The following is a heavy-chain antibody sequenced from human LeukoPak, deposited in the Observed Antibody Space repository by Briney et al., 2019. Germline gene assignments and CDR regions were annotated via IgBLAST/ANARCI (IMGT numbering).Heavy chain of an antibody. CDR1: GGSFSGYY. D-gene: IGHD4-11*01. V-gene: IGHV4-34*01. CDR3: ARSTVSSSHDY. CDR2: INHSGST. J-gene: IGHJ4*01. Sequence: SETLSLTCAVYGGSFSGYYWSWIRQPPGKGLEWIGEINHSGSTNYNPSLKSRVTISVDTSKNQFSLKLSSVTAADTAVYYCARSTVSSSHDYWGQEPWSPSPQ.